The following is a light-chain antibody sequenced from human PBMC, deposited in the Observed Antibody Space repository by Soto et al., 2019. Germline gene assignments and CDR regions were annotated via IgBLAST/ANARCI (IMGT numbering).Light chain of an antibody. Sequence: EIVLTQSPGTLSLSPGERATLSCRASQSVSSSSLAWYQQKPGQAPRLLIYGASSRATGIPDRFSGSGSGTDCTLTISRLEPEDFAVYYCQQFGSSPLTFVGGTAVEIK. CDR3: QQFGSSPLT. V-gene: IGKV3-20*01. CDR2: GAS. CDR1: QSVSSSS. J-gene: IGKJ4*01.